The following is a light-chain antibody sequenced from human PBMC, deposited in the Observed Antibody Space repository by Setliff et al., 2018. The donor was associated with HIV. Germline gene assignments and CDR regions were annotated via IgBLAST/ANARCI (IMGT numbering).Light chain of an antibody. CDR1: NGDIGAYNY. CDR3: ASYTSSSTYV. V-gene: IGLV2-14*01. CDR2: EVT. J-gene: IGLJ1*01. Sequence: ALTQPASVSGSPGQSMTISCTGTNGDIGAYNYVSWYQQYPGKAPQLLIYEVTNRPSGVSSRFSGSKSGDTASLTISGLQTEDEADYYCASYTSSSTYVVGTGTK.